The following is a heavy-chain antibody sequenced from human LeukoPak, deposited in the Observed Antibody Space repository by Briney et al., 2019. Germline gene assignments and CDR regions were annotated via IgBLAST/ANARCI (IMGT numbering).Heavy chain of an antibody. J-gene: IGHJ4*02. CDR3: ARGAARLGSDY. V-gene: IGHV3-74*01. CDR2: INSDGSST. D-gene: IGHD6-6*01. CDR1: GFPFSSYW. Sequence: GGSLRLSCAASGFPFSSYWTHWVRQAPGKGLAWVSRINSDGSSTIYADSVKGRFTISRDNAKNTLYLQMNSLRAEDTAVYYCARGAARLGSDYWGQGTLVTVSS.